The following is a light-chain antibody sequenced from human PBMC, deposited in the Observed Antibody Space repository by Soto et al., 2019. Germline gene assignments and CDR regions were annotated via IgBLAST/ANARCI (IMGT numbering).Light chain of an antibody. CDR1: QSVNAN. J-gene: IGKJ1*01. V-gene: IGKV3-15*01. CDR2: GAS. Sequence: EVVMTQSPATLSVSPGERATLSCRASQSVNANLAWYQQKPGQDPRLLIHGASNRATGIPARFSGSGFSTEFVLTIRSLQSEDFTVYYCQQYNTWLWTFGQGTKVEI. CDR3: QQYNTWLWT.